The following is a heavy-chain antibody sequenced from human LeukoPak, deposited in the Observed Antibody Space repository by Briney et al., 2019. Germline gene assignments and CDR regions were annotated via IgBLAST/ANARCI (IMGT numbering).Heavy chain of an antibody. CDR2: IRYDGSNK. CDR1: GFTFSSYG. Sequence: GGSLRLSCAASGFTFSSYGMHWVRQAPGKGLEWVAFIRYDGSNKYYADSVKGRSTISRDNSKNTLYLQMDSLRAEDTAVYYCARVSFAAGRPSGYWGQGTLVTVSS. CDR3: ARVSFAAGRPSGY. J-gene: IGHJ4*02. D-gene: IGHD1-14*01. V-gene: IGHV3-30*02.